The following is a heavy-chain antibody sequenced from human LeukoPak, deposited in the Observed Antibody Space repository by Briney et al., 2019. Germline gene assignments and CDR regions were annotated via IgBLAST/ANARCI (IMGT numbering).Heavy chain of an antibody. CDR2: FYYSGNT. CDR3: ARRRFTVVRGLTTHNWFDP. D-gene: IGHD3-10*01. J-gene: IGHJ5*02. V-gene: IGHV4-39*01. CDR1: SGSLSSSSYS. Sequence: SETLSLTCTVSSGSLSSSSYSWDWIRQPPGKGLEWIVSFYYSGNTDYNPSLKSRLTISVDTSKNQFSLKVNSVTAADTAVYYCARRRFTVVRGLTTHNWFDPWGQGILVTVSS.